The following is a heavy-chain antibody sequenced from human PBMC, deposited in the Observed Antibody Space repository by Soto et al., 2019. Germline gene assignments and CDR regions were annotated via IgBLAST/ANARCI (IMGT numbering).Heavy chain of an antibody. J-gene: IGHJ6*03. CDR3: ARVQGYCSGGSCYSKMSYYMDV. V-gene: IGHV3-23*01. CDR1: GFPFSSYA. CDR2: ISGSGGST. Sequence: GGSLSLSCAASGFPFSSYAMSWVRQAPGKGLEWVSAISGSGGSTYYADSVKGRFTISRDNSKNTLYLQMNSLRSEDTAVYYCARVQGYCSGGSCYSKMSYYMDVWGKGTTVTVSS. D-gene: IGHD2-15*01.